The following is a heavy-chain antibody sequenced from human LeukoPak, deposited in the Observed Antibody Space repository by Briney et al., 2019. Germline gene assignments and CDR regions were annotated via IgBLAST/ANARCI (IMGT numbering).Heavy chain of an antibody. CDR2: TYYRSTWYN. CDR1: GDSVSSNSVT. CDR3: ARRLTQYDCFDP. D-gene: IGHD2-2*01. J-gene: IGHJ5*02. Sequence: QTLSLTCAISGDSVSSNSVTWNWIRQSPSRGLEWLGRTYYRSTWYNDYAVSVRGRITVNPDTSKNQFSLHLNSVTPEDTAVYCCARRLTQYDCFDPWGQGILVTVSS. V-gene: IGHV6-1*01.